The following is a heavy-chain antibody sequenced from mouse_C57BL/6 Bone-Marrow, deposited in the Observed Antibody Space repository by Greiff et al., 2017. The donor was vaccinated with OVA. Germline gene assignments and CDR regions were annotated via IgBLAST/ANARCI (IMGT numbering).Heavy chain of an antibody. CDR1: GYSITSGYY. V-gene: IGHV3-6*01. J-gene: IGHJ4*01. D-gene: IGHD2-5*01. CDR3: ARNAYYSNYEYYGMDY. CDR2: ISYDGSN. Sequence: EVQLQESGPGLVKPSQSLSLTCSVTGYSITSGYYWNWIRQFPGNKLEWMGYISYDGSNNYNPSLKNRISITRDTSKNQIFLKLNSVTTEDTATYYCARNAYYSNYEYYGMDYWGQGTSVTVSS.